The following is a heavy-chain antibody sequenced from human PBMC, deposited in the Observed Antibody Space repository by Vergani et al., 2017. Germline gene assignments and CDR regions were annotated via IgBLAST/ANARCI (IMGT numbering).Heavy chain of an antibody. CDR2: ISSSGDNT. CDR1: EFTFSSYA. CDR3: AKELGRGNYVYYDYYAMDV. D-gene: IGHD3-16*01. J-gene: IGHJ6*02. V-gene: IGHV3-23*01. Sequence: EVQLLESGGGLVQPGGSLRLSCAASEFTFSSYAMSWVRQAPGKGLEWVSTISSSGDNTYYAESLKGRFTISRDNSKNTLYLQMNNLRAEDTAVYYCAKELGRGNYVYYDYYAMDVWGQGTTVTVSS.